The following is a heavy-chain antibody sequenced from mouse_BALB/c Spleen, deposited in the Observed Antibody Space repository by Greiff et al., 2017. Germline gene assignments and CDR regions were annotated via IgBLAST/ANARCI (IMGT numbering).Heavy chain of an antibody. V-gene: IGHV3-8*02. CDR2: ISYSGST. Sequence: EVKLVESGPSLVKPSQTLSLTCSVTGDSITSGYWNWIRKFPGNKLEYMGYISYSGSTYYNPSLKSRISITRDTSKNQYYLQLNSVTTEDTATYYCARFYGNYGTFAYWGQGTLVTVSA. CDR3: ARFYGNYGTFAY. D-gene: IGHD2-1*01. CDR1: GDSITSGY. J-gene: IGHJ3*01.